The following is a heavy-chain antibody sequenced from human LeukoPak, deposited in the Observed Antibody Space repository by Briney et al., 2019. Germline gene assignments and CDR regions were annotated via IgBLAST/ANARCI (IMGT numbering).Heavy chain of an antibody. CDR3: AKDGGGYYPSYYYYMDV. Sequence: GGSLRLSCAVSGFTFSSYGIHWVRQAPGKGLDWVAFIRYDGSNKYYADSVKGRFTISRDNSKNTLYLQMNSLRAEDTAVYYCAKDGGGYYPSYYYYMDVWGKGTTVTISS. J-gene: IGHJ6*03. V-gene: IGHV3-30*02. CDR2: IRYDGSNK. D-gene: IGHD3-22*01. CDR1: GFTFSSYG.